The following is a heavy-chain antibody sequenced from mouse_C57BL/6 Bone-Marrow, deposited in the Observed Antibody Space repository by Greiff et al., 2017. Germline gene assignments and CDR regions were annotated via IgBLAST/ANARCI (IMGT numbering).Heavy chain of an antibody. CDR2: IDPSGSTT. CDR1: GYTFTSYW. Sequence: QVQLQQPGAELVMPGASVKLSCKASGYTFTSYWMHWVKQRPGQGLEWIGEIDPSGSTTNYNQKFKGKSTLTVDKSSSTAYMQLSSLTSEDSAVYYCARSGGIPRDYGGQGTTLTVAS. V-gene: IGHV1-69*01. CDR3: ARSGGIPRDY. J-gene: IGHJ2*01. D-gene: IGHD1-1*02.